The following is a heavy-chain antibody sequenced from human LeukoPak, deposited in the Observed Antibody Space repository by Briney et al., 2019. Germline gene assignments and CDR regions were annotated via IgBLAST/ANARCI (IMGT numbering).Heavy chain of an antibody. D-gene: IGHD4-11*01. V-gene: IGHV1-69*05. CDR2: IIPIFGTA. J-gene: IGHJ5*02. CDR3: ARVTVTTSVWFDP. Sequence: SVKVSCKASGGTFSSYAISWVRQAPGQELEWMGGIIPIFGTANYAQKFQGRVTITTDESTSTAYMELSSLRSEDTAVYYCARVTVTTSVWFDPWGQGTLVTVSS. CDR1: GGTFSSYA.